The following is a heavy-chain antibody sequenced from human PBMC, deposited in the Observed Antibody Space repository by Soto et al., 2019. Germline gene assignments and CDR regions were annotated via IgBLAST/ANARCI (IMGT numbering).Heavy chain of an antibody. V-gene: IGHV4-59*13. Sequence: SEALSLTCTGSGDSIRICYLSWMRQPPVKGLEWVGYIYYSGSTNYNPSLKSRVTISVDTSKNQFSLKLSSVTAADTAVYYCARGPEGYCSGGSCYPGYDYGMDVWGQGTTVTVSS. CDR3: ARGPEGYCSGGSCYPGYDYGMDV. CDR2: IYYSGST. J-gene: IGHJ6*02. D-gene: IGHD2-15*01. CDR1: GDSIRICY.